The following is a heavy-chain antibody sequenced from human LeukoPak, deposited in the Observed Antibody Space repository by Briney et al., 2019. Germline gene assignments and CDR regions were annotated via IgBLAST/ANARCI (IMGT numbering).Heavy chain of an antibody. D-gene: IGHD6-19*01. CDR1: GGSISSYY. V-gene: IGHV4-59*12. J-gene: IGHJ4*02. CDR2: IYYSGST. CDR3: ARDPRGYSSGWYFDY. Sequence: SETLSLTCTVSGGSISSYYWSWIRQPPGKGLEWIGYIYYSGSTNYNPSLKSRVTISVDTSKNQFSLKLSSVTAADTAVYYCARDPRGYSSGWYFDYWGQGTLVTVSS.